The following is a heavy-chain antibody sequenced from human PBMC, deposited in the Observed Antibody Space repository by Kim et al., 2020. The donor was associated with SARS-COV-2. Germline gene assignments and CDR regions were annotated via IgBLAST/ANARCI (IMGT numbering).Heavy chain of an antibody. CDR3: AREVFLLDWFDP. Sequence: GGSLRLSCAASGFTFSSYSMNWVRQAPGKGLEWVSSISSSSSYIYYADSVKGRFTISRDNAKNSLYLQMNSLRAEDTAVYYCAREVFLLDWFDPWGQGTLVTVSS. CDR1: GFTFSSYS. V-gene: IGHV3-21*01. D-gene: IGHD1-26*01. J-gene: IGHJ5*02. CDR2: ISSSSSYI.